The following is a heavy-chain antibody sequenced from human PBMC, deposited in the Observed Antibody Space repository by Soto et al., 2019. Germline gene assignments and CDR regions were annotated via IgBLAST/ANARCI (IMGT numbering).Heavy chain of an antibody. V-gene: IGHV1-18*01. D-gene: IGHD4-17*01. Sequence: QVQLVQSGAEVKKPGASVQVSCKASGYTFTSYGISWGRQAPGRGLEWIGWISAYNGNSNYAQKLQGSVTMTTNTSTSTAYMELRSLRTDDTAVYYCASEGVYGDYVDYWGPGTLVTVSS. CDR1: GYTFTSYG. J-gene: IGHJ4*02. CDR2: ISAYNGNS. CDR3: ASEGVYGDYVDY.